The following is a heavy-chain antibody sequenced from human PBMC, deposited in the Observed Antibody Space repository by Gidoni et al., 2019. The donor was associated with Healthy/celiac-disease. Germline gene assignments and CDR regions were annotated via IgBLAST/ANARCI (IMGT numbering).Heavy chain of an antibody. D-gene: IGHD3-3*01. J-gene: IGHJ4*02. Sequence: EVQLVESGGGLVQPGGSLRLSCAASGFTFSSYWMSWVRQAPGKGLEWVANIKQEGSEKYYVDSVKGRFTISRDNAKNSLYLQMNSLRAEDTAVYYCARDSFTIFGVELDYWGQGTLVTVSS. V-gene: IGHV3-7*03. CDR1: GFTFSSYW. CDR2: IKQEGSEK. CDR3: ARDSFTIFGVELDY.